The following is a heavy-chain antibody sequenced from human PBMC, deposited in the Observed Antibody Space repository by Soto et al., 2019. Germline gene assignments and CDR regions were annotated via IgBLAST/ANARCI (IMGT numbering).Heavy chain of an antibody. Sequence: SETLSLTCAVYGGSFSGYYWSWIRQPPGKGLEWIGEINHSGSTNYNPSLKSRVTISVDTSKNQFSLKLSSVTAADTAVYYCARVHRDIVVVPAAKAHNWFDPWGQGTLVTVSS. CDR1: GGSFSGYY. J-gene: IGHJ5*02. V-gene: IGHV4-34*01. CDR3: ARVHRDIVVVPAAKAHNWFDP. D-gene: IGHD2-2*01. CDR2: INHSGST.